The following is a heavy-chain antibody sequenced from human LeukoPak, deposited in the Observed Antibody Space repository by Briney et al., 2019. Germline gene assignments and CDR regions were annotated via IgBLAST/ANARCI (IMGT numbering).Heavy chain of an antibody. CDR3: VREGYGPGNYPFDS. D-gene: IGHD3-10*01. Sequence: GESLRLSCAASGFTFTSHWMHWVRHAPGKGLVWVSRITSHGTNTSYADSVKGRFTISRGNAKNTLYLQMNSLRAEATAVYYCVREGYGPGNYPFDSWGQGTLVTVSS. V-gene: IGHV3-74*01. CDR2: ITSHGTNT. CDR1: GFTFTSHW. J-gene: IGHJ4*02.